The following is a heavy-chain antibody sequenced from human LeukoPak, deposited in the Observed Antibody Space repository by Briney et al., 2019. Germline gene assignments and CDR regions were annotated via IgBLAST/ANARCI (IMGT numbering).Heavy chain of an antibody. CDR1: GFTLSSYV. V-gene: IGHV3-23*01. J-gene: IGHJ4*02. CDR2: LSNSGGST. D-gene: IGHD1-14*01. CDR3: ANRRNYASDY. Sequence: GGSLRLSCSASGFTLSSYVMSWVRQAPGKGLEWVSTLSNSGGSTYYADSVKGRFTISRDNSKNALYLQMNSLRDEDTAIYYCANRRNYASDYWGQRTLVTVSS.